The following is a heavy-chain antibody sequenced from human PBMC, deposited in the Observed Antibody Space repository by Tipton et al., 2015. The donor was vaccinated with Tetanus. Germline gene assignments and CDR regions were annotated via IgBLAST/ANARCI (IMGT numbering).Heavy chain of an antibody. CDR1: GFTFSDYS. D-gene: IGHD6-13*01. V-gene: IGHV3-48*02. Sequence: SLRLSCVGSGFTFSDYSINWVRQAPGRGLEWVTFISGSGGHIYYADSVKGRFTVSRDNAKNSVYLQMSSLRDDDTAIYYCARDRRSYIASAGYGMDVWGQGPPVSASS. CDR3: ARDRRSYIASAGYGMDV. CDR2: ISGSGGHI. J-gene: IGHJ6*02.